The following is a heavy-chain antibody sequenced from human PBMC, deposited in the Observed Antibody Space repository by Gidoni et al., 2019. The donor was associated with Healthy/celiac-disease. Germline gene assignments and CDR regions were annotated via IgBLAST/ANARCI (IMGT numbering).Heavy chain of an antibody. CDR1: GFTLRRSA. CDR3: TSGLYSYGYYYFDY. J-gene: IGHJ4*02. CDR2: IRSKANSYAT. V-gene: IGHV3-73*01. Sequence: EVQLVESGGGLVQPGGSLQLSCASSGFTLRRSAMHWVRQASGKGLGWVGRIRSKANSYATAYAASVKGRFTISRDDSKNTAYLQMNSLKTEDTAVYYCTSGLYSYGYYYFDYWGQGTLVTVSS. D-gene: IGHD5-18*01.